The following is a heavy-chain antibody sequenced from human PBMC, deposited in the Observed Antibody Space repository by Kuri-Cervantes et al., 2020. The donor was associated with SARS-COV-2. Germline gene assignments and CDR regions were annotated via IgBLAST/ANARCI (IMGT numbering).Heavy chain of an antibody. D-gene: IGHD3-22*01. J-gene: IGHJ4*02. CDR3: AREFYYDSSGYYYGGALDY. CDR2: IKQDGSEK. Sequence: GESLKISCAASGFTFSSYWMSWVRQAPGKGLEWVANIKQDGSEKYYVDSVKGRFTISRDNAKNSLYLQMNSLRAEDTAVYYCAREFYYDSSGYYYGGALDYWGQGTLVTVSS. V-gene: IGHV3-7*01. CDR1: GFTFSSYW.